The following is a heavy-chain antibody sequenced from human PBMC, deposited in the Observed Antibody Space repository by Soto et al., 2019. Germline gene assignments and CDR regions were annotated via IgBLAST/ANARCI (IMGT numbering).Heavy chain of an antibody. D-gene: IGHD3-16*02. CDR2: ISDSGGST. J-gene: IGHJ4*02. Sequence: EVQLLESGGGLVHPGGSLRLSCAACGFTFSSYAMSWVRQAPGKGLEWVSSISDSGGSTYYADSAKGRFTISRDNSKNTLSLHINSLGAEDTAVYYCARGSFGGIVVVYFDYWGQGTLVTVSS. V-gene: IGHV3-23*01. CDR1: GFTFSSYA. CDR3: ARGSFGGIVVVYFDY.